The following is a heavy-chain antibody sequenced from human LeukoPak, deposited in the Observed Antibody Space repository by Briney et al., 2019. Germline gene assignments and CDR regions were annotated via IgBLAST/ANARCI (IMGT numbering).Heavy chain of an antibody. CDR3: ARAGFYDYVWGRYRPTHDAFDI. CDR2: VSSSGSTI. CDR1: GFTFSDYY. J-gene: IGHJ3*02. D-gene: IGHD3-16*02. V-gene: IGHV3-11*01. Sequence: GGSLRLSCAASGFTFSDYYMSWIRQAPGKGLEWVSYVSSSGSTIYYADSVKGRFTISRDNAKNSLYLQMNSLRAEDTAVYYCARAGFYDYVWGRYRPTHDAFDIWGQGTMVTVSS.